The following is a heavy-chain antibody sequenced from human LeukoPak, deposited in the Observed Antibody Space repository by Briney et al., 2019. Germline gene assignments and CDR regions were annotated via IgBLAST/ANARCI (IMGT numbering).Heavy chain of an antibody. CDR2: IRFDGSKK. J-gene: IGHJ6*03. CDR1: GFTFSDYG. V-gene: IGHV3-30*02. CDR3: AKQFTSSYHESRQIFVKYYMDV. D-gene: IGHD2-2*01. Sequence: GGSLRLSCAATGFTFSDYGIHWVRQAPGKGLEWVAFIRFDGSKKYYGDSVKGRFTISRDNSKNTLYLQMISLRAEDTAVYYCAKQFTSSYHESRQIFVKYYMDVWGKGTTVTVSS.